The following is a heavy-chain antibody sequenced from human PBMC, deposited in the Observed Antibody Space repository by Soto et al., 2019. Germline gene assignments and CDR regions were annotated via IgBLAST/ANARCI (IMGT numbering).Heavy chain of an antibody. D-gene: IGHD6-13*01. CDR1: GFTFSSYA. J-gene: IGHJ4*02. CDR2: ISGSGGST. Sequence: EVQLLESGGGLVQPGGSLRLSCAASGFTFSSYAMRWVRQAPGKVLEWVSAISGSGGSTYYADSVKGRFTISRDNSKNTLYLQMTSLRAEETAVYYCARRGPGTYFYYCGQGTLVTVSS. V-gene: IGHV3-23*01. CDR3: ARRGPGTYFYY.